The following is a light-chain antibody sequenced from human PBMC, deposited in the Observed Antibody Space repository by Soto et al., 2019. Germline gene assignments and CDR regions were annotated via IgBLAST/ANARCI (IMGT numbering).Light chain of an antibody. V-gene: IGKV3-15*01. J-gene: IGKJ5*01. Sequence: EIVMTQSPATLSVSPVERATLSCMAGQGVTTNFAWYQQKSGQSPRLLIYDVSIRATGVPARFSGTGSETDFTLTISGLRSEDSAIYFCQQYNNWPFSFGQGTRLEIK. CDR2: DVS. CDR1: QGVTTN. CDR3: QQYNNWPFS.